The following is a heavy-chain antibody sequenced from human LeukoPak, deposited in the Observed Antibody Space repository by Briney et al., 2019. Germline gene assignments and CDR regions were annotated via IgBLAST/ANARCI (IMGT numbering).Heavy chain of an antibody. CDR1: GFTFSNYA. V-gene: IGHV3-30-3*01. J-gene: IGHJ5*02. CDR3: ARGYSYGINWFDP. CDR2: ISYDGSDK. D-gene: IGHD5-18*01. Sequence: GGSLRLSCAASGFTFSNYAMHWVRQAPGKGLEWVAVISYDGSDKYYADSVKGRFTISRDNSGNMVYLQMSDLRVEDTAVYYCARGYSYGINWFDPWGQGTLVTVSS.